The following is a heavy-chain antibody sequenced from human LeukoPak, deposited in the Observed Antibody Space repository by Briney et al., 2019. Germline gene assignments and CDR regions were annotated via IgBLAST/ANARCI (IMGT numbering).Heavy chain of an antibody. CDR3: GRDLGGRSGY. V-gene: IGHV3-74*01. J-gene: IGHJ4*02. CDR1: GFTFRTYW. CDR2: INEDGSIT. Sequence: GGTLRLSCAVSGFTFRTYWMHWVRQVPGEGLVWVSRINEDGSITNYADSVKGRFSISRDNAKNTLYLQMNSLRAEDTAVYYCGRDLGGRSGYWGQGTLVTVSS. D-gene: IGHD1-26*01.